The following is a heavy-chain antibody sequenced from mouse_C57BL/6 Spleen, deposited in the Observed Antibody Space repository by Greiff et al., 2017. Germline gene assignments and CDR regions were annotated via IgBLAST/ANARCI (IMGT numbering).Heavy chain of an antibody. D-gene: IGHD1-1*01. Sequence: QVQLQQPGTELVKPGASVKLSCKASGYTFTSYWMHWVKQRPGQGLEWIGNINPCNGGTNYNEKFKSKATLTVDKSSSTAYLQLSSLTSEDSAVXYCAGVGDYDSSTYYFDYWGQGTTLTVSS. CDR3: AGVGDYDSSTYYFDY. CDR2: INPCNGGT. V-gene: IGHV1-53*01. J-gene: IGHJ2*01. CDR1: GYTFTSYW.